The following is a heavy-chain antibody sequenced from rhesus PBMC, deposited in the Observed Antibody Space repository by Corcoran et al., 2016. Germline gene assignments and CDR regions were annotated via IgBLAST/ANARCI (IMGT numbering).Heavy chain of an antibody. D-gene: IGHD2-21*01. Sequence: QVQLQESGPGLVKPSETLSLTCAVSGYSISSGYGWHWIRKPPGTGLEWIGYIVGSSGSNNYHPSRKRRVTISKDTSKNQFSLKLCSVTAADTAVYYCARVWYYWYFDLWGPGTPITISS. CDR1: GYSISSGYG. J-gene: IGHJ2*01. V-gene: IGHV4-127*01. CDR2: IVGSSGSN. CDR3: ARVWYYWYFDL.